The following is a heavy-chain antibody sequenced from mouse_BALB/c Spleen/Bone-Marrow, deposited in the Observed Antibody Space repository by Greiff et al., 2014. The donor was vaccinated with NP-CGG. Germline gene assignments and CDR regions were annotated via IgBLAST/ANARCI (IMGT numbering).Heavy chain of an antibody. V-gene: IGHV5-17*02. CDR1: GFTFSSFG. D-gene: IGHD1-1*01. Sequence: EVQLVESGGGLVQPGGSRKLSCAASGFTFSSFGMHWVRQAPDKGLEWVAYISSGSSTIYYADTVMGRFTISRDTPKNTLFLQMTSLRSEDTAMYYCARSGSSSGYFDYWGQGTTLTVSS. J-gene: IGHJ2*01. CDR2: ISSGSSTI. CDR3: ARSGSSSGYFDY.